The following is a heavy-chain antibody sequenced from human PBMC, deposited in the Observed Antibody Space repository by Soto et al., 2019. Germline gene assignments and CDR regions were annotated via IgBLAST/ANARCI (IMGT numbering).Heavy chain of an antibody. CDR2: ISNSGSST. CDR1: GFPFRNFA. Sequence: GGSLRLSCAAFGFPFRNFAMAWVRQAPGKGLEWVSIISNSGSSTYHGDSVKGRFTTSRDNSKGTLSLHMRGVRIDDTAVYFCARADLLWDSFDLWGQGTLVTVSS. J-gene: IGHJ4*02. CDR3: ARADLLWDSFDL. D-gene: IGHD2-2*01. V-gene: IGHV3-23*05.